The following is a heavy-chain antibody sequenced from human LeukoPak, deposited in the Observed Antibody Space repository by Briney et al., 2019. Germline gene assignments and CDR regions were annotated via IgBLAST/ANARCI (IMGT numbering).Heavy chain of an antibody. Sequence: GGSLRLSCAASGFTSSSYWMHWVRQAPGKGLMWVSRIDFDGSSTSYADSVKGRFTISRDNAKNSLYLQMNSLRAEDTAMYYCVRDLEYWGQGALVTVSS. CDR1: GFTSSSYW. V-gene: IGHV3-74*01. CDR2: IDFDGSST. CDR3: VRDLEY. J-gene: IGHJ4*02.